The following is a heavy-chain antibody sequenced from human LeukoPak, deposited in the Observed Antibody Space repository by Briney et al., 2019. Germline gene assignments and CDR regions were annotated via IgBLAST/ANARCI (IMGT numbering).Heavy chain of an antibody. Sequence: GASVKVSCKASGYTFIAYYMFWVRQAPGQGLEWMGWMNPNSGATGHAQKFQGRVTMTRDTSISTSYMEVTGLRSDDTAVYFCARDGYCRGSSCPFQHWGQGTMVTVSS. V-gene: IGHV1-2*02. CDR3: ARDGYCRGSSCPFQH. CDR2: MNPNSGAT. D-gene: IGHD2-2*03. CDR1: GYTFIAYY. J-gene: IGHJ1*01.